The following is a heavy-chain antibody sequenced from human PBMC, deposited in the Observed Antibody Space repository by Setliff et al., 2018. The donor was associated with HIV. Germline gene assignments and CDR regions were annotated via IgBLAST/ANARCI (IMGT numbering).Heavy chain of an antibody. CDR2: IFASGTT. J-gene: IGHJ5*02. CDR1: GGSINNYC. V-gene: IGHV4-4*09. Sequence: SETLSLTCTVSGGSINNYCWNWIRQPPGRGLEWIGFIFASGTTKYNPSLKSRVTISVDTSKNQFSLKLSSVTAADTAVYFCARQTYYYDNSGHNWFDPWGQGTLVTVSS. D-gene: IGHD3-22*01. CDR3: ARQTYYYDNSGHNWFDP.